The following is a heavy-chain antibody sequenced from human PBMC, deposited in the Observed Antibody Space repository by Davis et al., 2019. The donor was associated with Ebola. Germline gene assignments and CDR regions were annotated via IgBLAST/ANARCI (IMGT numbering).Heavy chain of an antibody. V-gene: IGHV1-69*04. J-gene: IGHJ5*02. CDR1: GGTFSSYA. CDR3: ARGYYCSGGSCYDHWFDP. CDR2: IIPILGIA. Sequence: SVKVSCKASGGTFSSYAISWVRQAPGQGLEWMGRIIPILGIANYAQKFQGRVTITADKSTSTAYMELSSLRSEDTAVYYCARGYYCSGGSCYDHWFDPWGQGTLVTVSS. D-gene: IGHD2-15*01.